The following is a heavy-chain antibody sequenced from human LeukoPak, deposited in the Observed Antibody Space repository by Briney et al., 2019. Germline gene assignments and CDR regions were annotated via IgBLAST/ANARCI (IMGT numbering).Heavy chain of an antibody. CDR2: ISSSSSYI. CDR1: GFTFSSYS. Sequence: PGGSLRLSCAASGFTFSSYSVNWVRQAPGKGLAWVSSISSSSSYIYYADSLKGRFTISRDNAKNSLYLQMNSLRAEDTAVYYCARDGNYYDSSGRNIFLDYWGQGTLVTVSS. V-gene: IGHV3-21*01. D-gene: IGHD3-22*01. CDR3: ARDGNYYDSSGRNIFLDY. J-gene: IGHJ4*02.